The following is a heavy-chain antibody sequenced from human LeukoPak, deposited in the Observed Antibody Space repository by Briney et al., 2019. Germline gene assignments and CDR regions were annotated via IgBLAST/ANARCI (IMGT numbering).Heavy chain of an antibody. J-gene: IGHJ5*02. CDR1: GYSLTALA. CDR2: FDPDDGAR. V-gene: IGHV1-24*01. Sequence: GASVKVSCKVSGYSLTALAIHWVRQAPGKGLEWMGRFDPDDGARIYSQRFQDRFLMTEDPSSDTAYMELSGLRSEDTAVYFCASDRTMTTVTSGQLWDDPWGQGTLVTVSS. D-gene: IGHD4-17*01. CDR3: ASDRTMTTVTSGQLWDDP.